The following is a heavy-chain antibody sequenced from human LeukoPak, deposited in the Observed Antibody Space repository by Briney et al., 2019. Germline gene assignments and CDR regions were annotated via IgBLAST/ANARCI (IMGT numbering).Heavy chain of an antibody. CDR1: GGSISSHY. CDR2: IYYSGST. Sequence: SETLSLTCTVSGGSISSHYWSWIRQPPGKGLEWIGYIYYSGSTNYNPSLKSRVTISVDTSKNQFSLKLGSVTAADTAVYYCARVPSGSYGNWFDPWGQGTLVTVSS. CDR3: ARVPSGSYGNWFDP. J-gene: IGHJ5*02. V-gene: IGHV4-59*11. D-gene: IGHD1-26*01.